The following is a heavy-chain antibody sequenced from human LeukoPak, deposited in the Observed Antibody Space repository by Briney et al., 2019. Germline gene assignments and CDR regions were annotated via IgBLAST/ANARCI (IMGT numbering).Heavy chain of an antibody. D-gene: IGHD3-16*01. J-gene: IGHJ5*02. V-gene: IGHV4-39*07. CDR1: GGSISSSSYY. Sequence: SETLSLTCTVSGGSISSSSYYWGWIRQPPGRGLEWIGSIYYSGSTYYNPSLKSRVTISVDTSKNQFSLKLSSVTAADTAVYYCARDIQGVGFDPWGQGTLVAVSS. CDR3: ARDIQGVGFDP. CDR2: IYYSGST.